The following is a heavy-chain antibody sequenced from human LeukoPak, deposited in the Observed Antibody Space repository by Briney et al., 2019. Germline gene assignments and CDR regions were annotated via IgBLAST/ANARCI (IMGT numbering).Heavy chain of an antibody. D-gene: IGHD1-14*01. Sequence: PGGSLRLSCAGSGFTFSNTWMCWVRLAPGKGLEWVGRIKKRSDGGATDYAAPVKGRFTISRDDSENTLYLQMNSLKTEDTAVYYCSTYKYDQGYYAMDVWGQGTTVTVSS. CDR2: IKKRSDGGAT. J-gene: IGHJ6*02. V-gene: IGHV3-15*01. CDR1: GFTFSNTW. CDR3: STYKYDQGYYAMDV.